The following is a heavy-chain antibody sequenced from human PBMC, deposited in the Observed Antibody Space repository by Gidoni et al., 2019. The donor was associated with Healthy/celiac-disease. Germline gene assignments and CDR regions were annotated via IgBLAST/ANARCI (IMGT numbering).Heavy chain of an antibody. CDR3: TRVGVTTTAYGMDV. CDR2: IRRKAYGGTT. D-gene: IGHD4-4*01. J-gene: IGHJ6*02. V-gene: IGHV3-49*04. Sequence: EVLLVESGGGLVQPGRSLRFSCTASGFTFAAYAMSWVRQAPGKGLEWVGFIRRKAYGGTTEYAASVKGRFTISRDDSKSIAYLKMNSLKTEDTAVYYCTRVGVTTTAYGMDVWGQGTTVTVSS. CDR1: GFTFAAYA.